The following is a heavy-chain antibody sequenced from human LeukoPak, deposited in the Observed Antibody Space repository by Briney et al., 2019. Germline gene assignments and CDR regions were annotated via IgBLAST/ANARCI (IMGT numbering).Heavy chain of an antibody. J-gene: IGHJ3*02. CDR2: IYSCGST. CDR3: ANKIVGATRRDAFAI. CDR1: VFTVSSNY. Sequence: GGSLRLSCAASVFTVSSNYMSWVRQAARRRLEWVAVIYSCGSTYYADSVKGRFTISRDNSKNTRYLQMNSLRAEDTAVYHCANKIVGATRRDAFAIWGQGKMATVSS. D-gene: IGHD1-26*01. V-gene: IGHV3-53*01.